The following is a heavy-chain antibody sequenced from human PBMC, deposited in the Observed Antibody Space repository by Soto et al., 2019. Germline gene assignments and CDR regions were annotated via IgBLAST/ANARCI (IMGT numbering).Heavy chain of an antibody. CDR2: INAGNGNT. V-gene: IGHV1-3*01. D-gene: IGHD1-26*01. CDR1: GYTFTSYA. CDR3: ARDPLVGATTRYFDY. Sequence: ASVKVSCKASGYTFTSYAMHWVCQAPGQRLEWMGWINAGNGNTKYSQKFQGRVTITRDTSASTAYMELSSLRSEDTAVYYCARDPLVGATTRYFDYWGQGTLVTVSS. J-gene: IGHJ4*02.